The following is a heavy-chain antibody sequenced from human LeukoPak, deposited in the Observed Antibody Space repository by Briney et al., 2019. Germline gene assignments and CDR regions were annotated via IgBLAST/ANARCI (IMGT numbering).Heavy chain of an antibody. D-gene: IGHD5-12*01. CDR1: GGSFSGYY. J-gene: IGHJ3*02. V-gene: IGHV4-34*01. Sequence: ASETLSLTCAVYGGSFSGYYWSWIRQPPGKGLEWIGEINHSGSTNYNPSLKRRGTISVATSKNQFSLKLSSVTAADTAVYYCARGLRLPSPFDIWGQGTMVTVSS. CDR3: ARGLRLPSPFDI. CDR2: INHSGST.